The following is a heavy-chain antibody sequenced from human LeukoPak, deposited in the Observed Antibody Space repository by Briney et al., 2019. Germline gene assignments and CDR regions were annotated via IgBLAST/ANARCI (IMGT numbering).Heavy chain of an antibody. J-gene: IGHJ4*02. V-gene: IGHV3-64D*06. CDR1: GFTFSSYA. Sequence: GGSLRLSCSASGFTFSSYAMHWVRQAPGKGLQFVSAISSNGGSTLYADSVKGRFIISGDNSKNTLSLQMNGLRPEDTAVYYCVKRGRYDDYAYEYWGQGTLVTVSS. CDR3: VKRGRYDDYAYEY. CDR2: ISSNGGST. D-gene: IGHD4-17*01.